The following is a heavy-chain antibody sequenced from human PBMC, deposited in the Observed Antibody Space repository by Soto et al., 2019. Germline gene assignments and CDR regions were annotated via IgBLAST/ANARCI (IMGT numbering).Heavy chain of an antibody. CDR3: ARPQIHSAWNDGFDI. J-gene: IGHJ3*02. CDR1: GFTFDDYS. D-gene: IGHD1-1*01. CDR2: ISYEGSNK. V-gene: IGHV3-30-3*01. Sequence: QVQLVESGGGVVQPGRSLRLSCAAFGFTFDDYSMHWVRQAPGKGLEWVALISYEGSNKYYADSVKGRFTISRDNAKNTLFLEVTSLRTEDTAVYYCARPQIHSAWNDGFDIWGQGTMVTVSS.